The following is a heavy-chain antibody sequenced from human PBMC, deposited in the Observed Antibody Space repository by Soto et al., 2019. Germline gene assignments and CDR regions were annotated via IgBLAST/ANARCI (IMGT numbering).Heavy chain of an antibody. CDR2: IYYSGST. J-gene: IGHJ5*01. Sequence: PSETLSLTCAVSGASISSADYYWSWIRQPPGKGLEWIGYIYYSGSTYYNPSLKSRAAISADMSKNQFSLRLSFATAADTAVYYCGRAVYCTSAACSSWFDSWGQGTLVT. CDR3: GRAVYCTSAACSSWFDS. D-gene: IGHD2-15*01. CDR1: GASISSADYY. V-gene: IGHV4-30-4*01.